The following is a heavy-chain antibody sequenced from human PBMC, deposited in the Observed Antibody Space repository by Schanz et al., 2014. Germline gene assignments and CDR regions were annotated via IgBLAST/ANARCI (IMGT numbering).Heavy chain of an antibody. D-gene: IGHD3-16*01. J-gene: IGHJ4*02. CDR3: VRLDVHDY. CDR1: GYTFTSDS. Sequence: QVQLVQSGAELRKPGTSVKVSCKASGYTFTSDSMHWVRQAIGQGPEWMGWISPYTGNTHYFDKMEGRVTMTTDTSTSTVYMELSSLRSEDTAVYYCVRLDVHDYWGQGTLVTVSA. V-gene: IGHV1-46*03. CDR2: ISPYTGNT.